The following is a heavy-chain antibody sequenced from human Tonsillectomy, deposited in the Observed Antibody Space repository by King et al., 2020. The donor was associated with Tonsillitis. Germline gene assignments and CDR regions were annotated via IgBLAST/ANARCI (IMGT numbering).Heavy chain of an antibody. D-gene: IGHD2-2*01. J-gene: IGHJ4*02. Sequence: VQLVQSGAEVKKPGSSVKVSCKASGGTFSYYAISWVRQAPGQGLEWMGGIIPFFGAPNYAQKFQVRITITADISTSTAYMELSSLRSEDTAVYYCAKNLGYCSATKCPYSYFDYWGQGTLVTVSS. CDR1: GGTFSYYA. V-gene: IGHV1-69*06. CDR3: AKNLGYCSATKCPYSYFDY. CDR2: IIPFFGAP.